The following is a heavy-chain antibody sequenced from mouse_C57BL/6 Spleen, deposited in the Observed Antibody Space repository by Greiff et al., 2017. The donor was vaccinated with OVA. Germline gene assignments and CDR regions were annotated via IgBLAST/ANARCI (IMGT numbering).Heavy chain of an antibody. J-gene: IGHJ1*03. D-gene: IGHD1-1*01. CDR1: GYTFTSYW. CDR3: ARYGSSLSYWYFDV. V-gene: IGHV1-72*01. CDR2: IDPNSGGT. Sequence: VQLQQPGAELVKPGASVKMSCKASGYTFTSYWITWVKQRPGQGLEWIGRIDPNSGGTKYNEKFKSKATLTVDKPSSTAYMQLSSLTSEDSAVYYCARYGSSLSYWYFDVWGTGTTVTVSS.